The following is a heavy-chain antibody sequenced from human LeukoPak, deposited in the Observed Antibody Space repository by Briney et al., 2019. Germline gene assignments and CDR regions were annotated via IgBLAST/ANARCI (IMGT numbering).Heavy chain of an antibody. D-gene: IGHD2-2*01. Sequence: PGGSLRLSCAASGFTFDDYAMHWVRQAPGKGLEWASGISWNSGSIGYADSVKGRLTIPRDNAKNSLYLQMNSLRAEDTALYYCAKDIGCSSTRCHYGYYGMDVWGQGTTVTVSS. CDR1: GFTFDDYA. CDR2: ISWNSGSI. CDR3: AKDIGCSSTRCHYGYYGMDV. J-gene: IGHJ6*02. V-gene: IGHV3-9*01.